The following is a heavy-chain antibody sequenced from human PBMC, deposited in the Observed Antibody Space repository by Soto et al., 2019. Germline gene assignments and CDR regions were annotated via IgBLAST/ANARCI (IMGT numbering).Heavy chain of an antibody. V-gene: IGHV3-33*01. Sequence: GSLRLSCAASGFTFSNYGMHWVRQAPGKGLKWVAVIWFDGSNKYYADSVKGRFTISRDSSKNTVYLQVSSLRAEDTAVYYCAREGGPQQLGHFDYWGQGT. CDR3: AREGGPQQLGHFDY. CDR2: IWFDGSNK. J-gene: IGHJ4*02. D-gene: IGHD6-13*01. CDR1: GFTFSNYG.